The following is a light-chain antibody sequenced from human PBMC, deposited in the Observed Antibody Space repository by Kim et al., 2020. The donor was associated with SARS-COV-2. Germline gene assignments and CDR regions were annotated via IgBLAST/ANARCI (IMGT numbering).Light chain of an antibody. V-gene: IGKV4-1*01. CDR2: WAS. Sequence: ATINCKSSQNVLYSSNNKNYLAWYQQKPGQPLRLLAYWASTRESGVPDRFTASGSGTDFSLTISGLQAEDVAIYYCQQHYLTPWTFGQGTKVDIK. CDR3: QQHYLTPWT. CDR1: QNVLYSSNNKNY. J-gene: IGKJ1*01.